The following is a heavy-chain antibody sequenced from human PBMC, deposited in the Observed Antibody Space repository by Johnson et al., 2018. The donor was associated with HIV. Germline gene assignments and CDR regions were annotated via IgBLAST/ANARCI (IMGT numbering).Heavy chain of an antibody. V-gene: IGHV3-30*04. Sequence: QVQVVESGGGVVQPGRSLRLSCAASGFTFSRYAMHWVRQAPGKGLEWVTVISYDGKNKYYTDSVKGRFTISRDNSKSTLFLLMNSLRAEDTAVYYCARSLCGGDCFSDAFDIWGQGTMVTVSS. D-gene: IGHD2-21*02. CDR3: ARSLCGGDCFSDAFDI. CDR2: ISYDGKNK. J-gene: IGHJ3*02. CDR1: GFTFSRYA.